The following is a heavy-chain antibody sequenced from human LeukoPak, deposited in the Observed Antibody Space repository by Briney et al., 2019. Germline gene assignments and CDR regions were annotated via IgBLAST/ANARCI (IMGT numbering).Heavy chain of an antibody. Sequence: GRSLRLSCAASGFSFDDYAMHWVRQVPGKGLEWVSGIAWDSGTIDYADSVKGRFTISRDNAKNSLYLQLSSLRTEDTALYYCAKDGRVHNRYYWGYLDYWGQGTLVTVSS. CDR2: IAWDSGTI. CDR1: GFSFDDYA. V-gene: IGHV3-9*01. CDR3: AKDGRVHNRYYWGYLDY. J-gene: IGHJ4*02. D-gene: IGHD2/OR15-2a*01.